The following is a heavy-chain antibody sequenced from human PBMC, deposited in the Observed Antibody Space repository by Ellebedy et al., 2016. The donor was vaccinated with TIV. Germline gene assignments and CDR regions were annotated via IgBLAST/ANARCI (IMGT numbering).Heavy chain of an antibody. CDR3: ARDAGYCSSPTCYTLHY. CDR2: INPSSGST. Sequence: AASVKVSCKASGYTFTHYYIYWVRRAPGQGLEWLGIINPSSGSTTYAQKLQGRVTLTRDPSTSTVYMELNSLTSEDTAMYYCARDAGYCSSPTCYTLHYWGQGTLVTVSS. V-gene: IGHV1-46*04. CDR1: GYTFTHYY. J-gene: IGHJ4*02. D-gene: IGHD2-2*02.